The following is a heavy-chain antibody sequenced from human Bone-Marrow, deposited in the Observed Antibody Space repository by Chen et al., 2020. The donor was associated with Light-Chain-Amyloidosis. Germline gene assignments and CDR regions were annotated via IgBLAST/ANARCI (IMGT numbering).Heavy chain of an antibody. D-gene: IGHD2-8*01. CDR3: AKEMGIHNGAFDI. Sequence: EVHLVESGGGLVKPGGSLRLSCAGSNFTFDVYTMTWVRLTPGKGLEWVSAISSSSRSTYCADSVRGRFTTARDNADNSLTLHMDDLRVEDTGVYFCAKEMGIHNGAFDIWGRGTVVTVSS. CDR2: ISSSSRST. J-gene: IGHJ3*02. V-gene: IGHV3-21*01. CDR1: NFTFDVYT.